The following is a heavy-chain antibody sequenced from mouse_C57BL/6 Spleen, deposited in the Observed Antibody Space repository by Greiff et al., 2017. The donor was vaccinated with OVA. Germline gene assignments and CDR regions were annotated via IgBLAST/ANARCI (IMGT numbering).Heavy chain of an antibody. Sequence: VQLQQSGAELVRPGASVTLSCKASGYTFTDYEMHWVKQTPVHGLEWIGAIDPETGGTAYNQKFKGKAILTADKSSSTAYMELRSLTSEDSAVYYYTREGSGNYLYYFDYWGQGTTLTVSS. CDR3: TREGSGNYLYYFDY. V-gene: IGHV1-15*01. J-gene: IGHJ2*01. CDR2: IDPETGGT. CDR1: GYTFTDYE. D-gene: IGHD2-1*01.